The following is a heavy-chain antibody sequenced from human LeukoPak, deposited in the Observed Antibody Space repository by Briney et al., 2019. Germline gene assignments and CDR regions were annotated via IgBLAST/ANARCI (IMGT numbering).Heavy chain of an antibody. Sequence: SETLSLTCTVSGESISSSNCYWGWIRQPPGKGLEWIGSIYFSGGTYYNASLKSRVTISVDTSKNQFSLKLSSVTAADTAVYYCARDQDDSGSRTFDYWGQGTLVTVSS. CDR3: ARDQDDSGSRTFDY. CDR2: IYFSGGT. CDR1: GESISSSNCY. D-gene: IGHD3-10*01. V-gene: IGHV4-39*07. J-gene: IGHJ4*02.